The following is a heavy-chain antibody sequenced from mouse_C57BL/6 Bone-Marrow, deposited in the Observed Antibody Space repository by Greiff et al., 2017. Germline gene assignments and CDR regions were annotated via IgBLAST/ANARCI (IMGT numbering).Heavy chain of an antibody. CDR3: SRQVTTVLATKYFDV. CDR1: GFTFSSYT. Sequence: EVQRVESGGGLVKPGGSLKLSYAASGFTFSSYTMSWVRQTPEKRLQWVAAISGGGGNTYYPDSVKGRFTISRDNDKNILYLQMSSLRSEDTALYYCSRQVTTVLATKYFDVWGTGTTVTVSS. D-gene: IGHD1-1*01. V-gene: IGHV5-9*01. CDR2: ISGGGGNT. J-gene: IGHJ1*03.